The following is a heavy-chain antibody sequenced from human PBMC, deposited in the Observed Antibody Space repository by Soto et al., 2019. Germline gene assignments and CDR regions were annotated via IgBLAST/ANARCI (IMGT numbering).Heavy chain of an antibody. J-gene: IGHJ6*03. CDR1: GFTFSSYG. CDR3: AKDGSIAALPYYMDV. CDR2: ISNDGSNK. V-gene: IGHV3-30*18. D-gene: IGHD6-6*01. Sequence: GGSLRLSCAASGFTFSSYGMHWVRQAPGKGLEWVAVISNDGSNKYYADSVKGRFTISRDNSKNTLYLQMNSLRAEDTAVYYCAKDGSIAALPYYMDVWGKGTTVTVSS.